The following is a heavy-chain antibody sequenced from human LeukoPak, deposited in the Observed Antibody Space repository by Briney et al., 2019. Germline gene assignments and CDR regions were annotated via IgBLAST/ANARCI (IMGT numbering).Heavy chain of an antibody. Sequence: GGSLRLSCAASGFTFSNYWMSWVRQAPGKGLEWVSAISGSGGSTYCADSVKGRFTISRDNSKNTLYLQMNSLRAEDTAVYYCAKDLNEVGEFVVVPAGGLDYWGQGTLVTVSS. V-gene: IGHV3-23*01. D-gene: IGHD2-2*01. CDR1: GFTFSNYW. CDR3: AKDLNEVGEFVVVPAGGLDY. J-gene: IGHJ4*02. CDR2: ISGSGGST.